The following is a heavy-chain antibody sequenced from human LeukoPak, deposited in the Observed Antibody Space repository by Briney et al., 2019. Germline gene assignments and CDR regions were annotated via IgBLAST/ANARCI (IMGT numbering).Heavy chain of an antibody. CDR2: IYHSVST. J-gene: IGHJ6*03. CDR3: ARDHLPAAAPGYYMNV. CDR1: GGSISSHF. V-gene: IGHV4-59*11. Sequence: TSETLSLTCTVSGGSISSHFWSWIRQPPGKGLEWIGYIYHSVSTNYNPSLKSRVTMSVDTSKNQFSLKLSSVTAADTAVYYCARDHLPAAAPGYYMNVWGKGTTVTVSS. D-gene: IGHD6-13*01.